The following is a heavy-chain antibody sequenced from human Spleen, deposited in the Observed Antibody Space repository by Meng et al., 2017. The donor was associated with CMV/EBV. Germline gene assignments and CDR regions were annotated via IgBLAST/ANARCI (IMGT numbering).Heavy chain of an antibody. CDR3: ARGLGGSYGWFDP. V-gene: IGHV4-59*01. CDR2: VYYSGTT. Sequence: SETLSLTCTVSGGSISTYYWYWIRQPPGKGLEWIGYVYYSGTTNYNPSLKSRVTISVDTSKNQFSLKLSSVTAADTAVYYCARGLGGSYGWFDPWGRGTLVTVSS. CDR1: GGSISTYY. D-gene: IGHD1-26*01. J-gene: IGHJ5*02.